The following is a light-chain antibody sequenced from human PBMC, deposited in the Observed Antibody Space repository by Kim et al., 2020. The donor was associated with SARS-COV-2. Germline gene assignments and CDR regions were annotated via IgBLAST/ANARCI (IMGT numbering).Light chain of an antibody. CDR2: QVT. CDR1: KSDIADYDR. Sequence: QSALTQPPSVSGSLGQSVTISCTGAKSDIADYDRVSWYQQPPGTAPKLILYQVTSRPSGVPPRFSGAKSGNTASLIISGLQAEDEADYYCTSYTDSSTVLFGGGIQLTVL. J-gene: IGLJ2*01. V-gene: IGLV2-18*02. CDR3: TSYTDSSTVL.